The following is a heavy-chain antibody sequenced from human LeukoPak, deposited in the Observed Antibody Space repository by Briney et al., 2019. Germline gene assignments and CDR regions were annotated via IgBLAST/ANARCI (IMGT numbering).Heavy chain of an antibody. V-gene: IGHV4-34*01. CDR2: INHSGST. D-gene: IGHD1-14*01. Sequence: SETLSLTCAVYGGSFSGYYWSWIRQPPGKGLEWIGEINHSGSTNYNPSLKSRVTISVDTSKNQFSLKLSSVTAADTAVYYCARGTGYWGQGTLVTVSS. CDR3: ARGTGY. CDR1: GGSFSGYY. J-gene: IGHJ4*02.